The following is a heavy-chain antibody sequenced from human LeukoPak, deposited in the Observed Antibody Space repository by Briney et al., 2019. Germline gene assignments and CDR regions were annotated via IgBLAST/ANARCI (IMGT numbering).Heavy chain of an antibody. D-gene: IGHD2-15*01. CDR2: ISYSGST. J-gene: IGHJ4*02. CDR1: GGSISTFF. Sequence: PSETLSLTCTVSGGSISTFFWSWIRQPPGKGLEWIGFISYSGSTNYNPSLKSRVTISVDTSKTQISLRLSSVTAADTAVYYCATHPATLLAHFDYSGQGTLVTVSS. V-gene: IGHV4-59*08. CDR3: ATHPATLLAHFDY.